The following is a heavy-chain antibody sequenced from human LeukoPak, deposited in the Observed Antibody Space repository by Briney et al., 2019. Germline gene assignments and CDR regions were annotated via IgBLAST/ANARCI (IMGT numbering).Heavy chain of an antibody. CDR1: GYTFTSYY. J-gene: IGHJ4*02. V-gene: IGHV1-8*02. CDR3: YYFDY. Sequence: ASVTVSCKASGYTFTSYYMHWVRQAPGQGLEWMGWMNPNSGNTGYAQKFQGRVTMTRNTSISTAYMELSSLRSEDTGDAFGYYFDYWGQGTLVTVSS. D-gene: IGHD2-21*02. CDR2: MNPNSGNT.